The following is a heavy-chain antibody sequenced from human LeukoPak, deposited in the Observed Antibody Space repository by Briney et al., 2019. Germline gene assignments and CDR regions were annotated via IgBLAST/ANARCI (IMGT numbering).Heavy chain of an antibody. CDR1: GGSFSGYY. CDR2: INHSGST. D-gene: IGHD3-10*01. J-gene: IGHJ6*02. V-gene: IGHV4-34*01. CDR3: ARGGDPQYYYYGMDV. Sequence: PSETLSLTCAVYGGSFSGYYWSWIRQPPGKGLEWIGEINHSGSTNYNPSLKSRVTISVDTSKNQFSLKLSSVTAADTAVYYCARGGDPQYYYYGMDVWGQGTTVTVSS.